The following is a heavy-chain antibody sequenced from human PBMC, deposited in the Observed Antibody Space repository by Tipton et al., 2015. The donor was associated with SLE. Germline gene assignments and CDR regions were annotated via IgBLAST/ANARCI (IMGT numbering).Heavy chain of an antibody. J-gene: IGHJ3*02. D-gene: IGHD3-10*01. V-gene: IGHV5-51*03. CDR2: IYPGDSDT. CDR1: GYSFTGYW. CDR3: ASSVGLDAFDI. Sequence: QSGPAVKKPGESLKISCKGSGYSFTGYWIGWVRQMPGKGLEWMGIIYPGDSDTRYSPSFQDQVPISADKSISTAYLQWSSLKASATAMYYCASSVGLDAFDIWGEGTMVTVSS.